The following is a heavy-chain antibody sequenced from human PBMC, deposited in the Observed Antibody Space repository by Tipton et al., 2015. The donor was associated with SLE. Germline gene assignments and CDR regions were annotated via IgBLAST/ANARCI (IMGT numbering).Heavy chain of an antibody. D-gene: IGHD3-3*01. CDR2: IYHSGNT. J-gene: IGHJ4*02. CDR1: GGSINSSNW. Sequence: TLSLTCVVSGGSINSSNWWSWVRQPPGKGLEWIGEIYHSGNTNYNPSLKSRVTISVDKSKSQLSLKLSSVTAADTAVYYCAGFWLFGEVTDDYWGQGTLVTVSS. V-gene: IGHV4-4*02. CDR3: AGFWLFGEVTDDY.